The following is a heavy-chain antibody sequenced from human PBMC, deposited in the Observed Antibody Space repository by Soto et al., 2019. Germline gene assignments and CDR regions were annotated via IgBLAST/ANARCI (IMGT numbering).Heavy chain of an antibody. J-gene: IGHJ4*02. CDR2: ISYDGSNK. CDR3: ARPNYGSGVWASFAS. D-gene: IGHD3-10*01. CDR1: GFTFSSYA. V-gene: IGHV3-30-3*01. Sequence: QVQLVESGGGVVQPGRSLRLSCAASGFTFSSYAMHWVRQAPGKGLEWVAVISYDGSNKYYADSVKGRFTISRDNSKNTLYLKMNSRRVEETVVFYCARPNYGSGVWASFASWGQGTLVTVSS.